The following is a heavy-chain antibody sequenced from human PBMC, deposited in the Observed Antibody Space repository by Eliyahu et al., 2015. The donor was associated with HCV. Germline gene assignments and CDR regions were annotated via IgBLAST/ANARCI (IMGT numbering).Heavy chain of an antibody. CDR2: ISAPGVP. Sequence: QVQLQESGPGLVKPSETLVLTCTVSNDSISRLHWSWIRQSAGKGLEWLGRISAPGVPNHTPSLESRLTMSLDTSKNEFSLKLTSLTAADTAVYFCARASRVTTEGVVFFLDFWGQGTQVTVSS. V-gene: IGHV4-4*07. CDR1: NDSISRLH. CDR3: ARASRVTTEGVVFFLDF. J-gene: IGHJ4*02. D-gene: IGHD4-17*01.